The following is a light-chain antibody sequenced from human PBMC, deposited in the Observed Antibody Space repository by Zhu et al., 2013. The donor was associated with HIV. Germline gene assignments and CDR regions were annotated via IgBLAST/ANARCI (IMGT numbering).Light chain of an antibody. CDR1: QSVSSSY. CDR3: QQYGSSPLT. Sequence: EIVLTQSPGTLSLSSGERATLSCRASQSVSSSYLAWYQQKPGQASRLLMYGASSRATGIPDRFSGSGSGTDFTLTISRLEPEDFAVYYCQQYGSSPLTFGGGTKVEIK. CDR2: GAS. V-gene: IGKV3-20*01. J-gene: IGKJ4*01.